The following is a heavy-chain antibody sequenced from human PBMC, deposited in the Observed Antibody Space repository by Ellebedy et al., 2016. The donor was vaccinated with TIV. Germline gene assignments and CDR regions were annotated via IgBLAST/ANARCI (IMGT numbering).Heavy chain of an antibody. J-gene: IGHJ4*02. CDR2: ISYDGSNK. Sequence: GESLKISCAASGFTFSRSGMHWVRKAPGKVLECVSVISYDGSNKYYADSVKGRFTISRDNSKNTLYLHMNRLRVEDTAVYYCARDPDNYGYFDYWGQGTRVTVSS. CDR1: GFTFSRSG. D-gene: IGHD5-18*01. V-gene: IGHV3-30*03. CDR3: ARDPDNYGYFDY.